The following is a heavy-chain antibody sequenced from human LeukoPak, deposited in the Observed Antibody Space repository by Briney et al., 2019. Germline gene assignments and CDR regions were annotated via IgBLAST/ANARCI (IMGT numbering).Heavy chain of an antibody. J-gene: IGHJ6*03. V-gene: IGHV4-59*01. CDR1: GGSISSYY. CDR3: ARGGYGSGSYYYYYYYYMDV. Sequence: SETLSLTCTVSGGSISSYYWSWIRQPPGKGLEWIGYIYYSGSTNYNPSLKSRVTISVDTSKNQFSLKLSSVTAADTAVYYCARGGYGSGSYYYYYYYYMDVWGKGTTVTVSS. CDR2: IYYSGST. D-gene: IGHD3-10*01.